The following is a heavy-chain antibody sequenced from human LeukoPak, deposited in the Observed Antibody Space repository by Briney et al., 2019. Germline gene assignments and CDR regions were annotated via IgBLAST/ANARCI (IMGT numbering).Heavy chain of an antibody. V-gene: IGHV4-59*01. CDR2: IYYSGST. J-gene: IGHJ5*02. CDR1: GGSISSDY. Sequence: SESLSLTCTVSGGSISSDYWSWIGQPAGKGVEGIAYIYYSGSTNYNPSLKSRVTISVDTSKNQFSLKLSSVTAADTAVYYCARPYYYDSRIDPWGQGILVTVSS. D-gene: IGHD3-22*01. CDR3: ARPYYYDSRIDP.